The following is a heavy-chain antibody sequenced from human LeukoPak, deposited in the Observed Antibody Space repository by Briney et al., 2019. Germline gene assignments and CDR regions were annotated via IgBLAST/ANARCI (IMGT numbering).Heavy chain of an antibody. Sequence: GGSLTLSCAASGFSVSSNYMSWVRQAPGKGLEWASVIYSGGNTYYADSVKGRFTISRDKSKNTLYLQMNSLTAEDTAVYYCARDLLGYYGSGSYSSAWGQGTLVTVSS. CDR1: GFSVSSNY. CDR2: IYSGGNT. D-gene: IGHD3-10*01. V-gene: IGHV3-53*01. CDR3: ARDLLGYYGSGSYSSA. J-gene: IGHJ4*02.